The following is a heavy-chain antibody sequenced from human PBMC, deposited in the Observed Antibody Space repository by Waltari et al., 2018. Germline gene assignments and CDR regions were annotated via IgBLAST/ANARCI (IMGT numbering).Heavy chain of an antibody. Sequence: QVQLLESGPELVKPSQTLSLTCTVSGDSISSRDHYWSWIRQSPGKGLEWIGYIYDSGPTNSNPSLKSRVIISGDTSKNQFSLNLISVTAADTAVYYCARDGYNGFFDVWGQGARVTVSS. CDR3: ARDGYNGFFDV. D-gene: IGHD5-12*01. V-gene: IGHV4-30-4*08. CDR1: GDSISSRDHY. CDR2: IYDSGPT. J-gene: IGHJ3*01.